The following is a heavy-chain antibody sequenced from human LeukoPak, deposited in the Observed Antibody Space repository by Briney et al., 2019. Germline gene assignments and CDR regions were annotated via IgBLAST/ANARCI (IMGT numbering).Heavy chain of an antibody. V-gene: IGHV4-34*01. CDR1: GGSFSGYY. D-gene: IGHD4-17*01. Sequence: SETLSLTCAVYGGSFSGYYWSWIRQPPGKGLEWIGEINHSGSTNYNPSLKSRVIISVDTSKNLFSLKLSSVTAADTAVYYCAREGRGGDYAPNYYYYGMDVWGQGTTVTVSS. CDR3: AREGRGGDYAPNYYYYGMDV. CDR2: INHSGST. J-gene: IGHJ6*02.